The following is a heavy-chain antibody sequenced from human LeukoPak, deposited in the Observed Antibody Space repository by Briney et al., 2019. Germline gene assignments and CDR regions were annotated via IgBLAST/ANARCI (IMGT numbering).Heavy chain of an antibody. D-gene: IGHD6-25*01. CDR1: GYTFTSYG. J-gene: IGHJ5*02. Sequence: ASVKVSCKASGYTFTSYGISWVRQAPGQGLEWMGWISAYNGNTNYAQKLQGRVTMTTDTSTSTAYMELRCLRSDDTAVYYCAGGMGGSSGFPFWFDPWGQGTLVTVSS. CDR2: ISAYNGNT. CDR3: AGGMGGSSGFPFWFDP. V-gene: IGHV1-18*01.